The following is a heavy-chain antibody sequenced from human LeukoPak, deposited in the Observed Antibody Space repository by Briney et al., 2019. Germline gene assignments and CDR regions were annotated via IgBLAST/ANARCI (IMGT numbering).Heavy chain of an antibody. CDR1: GFSLSTSGMR. D-gene: IGHD4-11*01. CDR3: ARLFGSYSQNYFDY. Sequence: SGPALVKPTQTLTLTCTFSGFSLSTSGMRVSWIRQPPGKALEWLARIDWDDDKFYSTSLKTRLTISKDTSKNQVVLRMTNMDPVDTATYYCARLFGSYSQNYFDYWGQGTLVTVSS. V-gene: IGHV2-70*04. CDR2: IDWDDDK. J-gene: IGHJ4*02.